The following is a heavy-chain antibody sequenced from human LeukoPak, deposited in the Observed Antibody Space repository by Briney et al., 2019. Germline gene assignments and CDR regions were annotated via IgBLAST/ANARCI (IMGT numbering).Heavy chain of an antibody. D-gene: IGHD6-19*01. CDR1: GYTFTSYG. V-gene: IGHV1-18*01. Sequence: ASVKVSCKASGYTFTSYGISWVRQAPGQGLEWMGWISTYNGNTNYAQRLQGRVTMTTDTSTSTAYMELRSLRSDDTAVYYCARDPHEFSSGWSHFEYWGQGTLVTVSS. CDR2: ISTYNGNT. CDR3: ARDPHEFSSGWSHFEY. J-gene: IGHJ4*02.